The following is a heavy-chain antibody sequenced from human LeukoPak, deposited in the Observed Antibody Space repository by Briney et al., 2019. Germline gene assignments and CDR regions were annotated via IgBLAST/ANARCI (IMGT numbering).Heavy chain of an antibody. D-gene: IGHD4-11*01. CDR1: GFTFTSYW. J-gene: IGHJ4*02. Sequence: GGSLRLSCAASGFTFTSYWMGWVRQAPGKRLEWVANIKQDGSEKYYVDSVKGRFTISRDNAKNSVYLQMNSLRVEDTAVYYCASSASGLTIDYWGQGTLVTVSS. CDR2: IKQDGSEK. CDR3: ASSASGLTIDY. V-gene: IGHV3-7*01.